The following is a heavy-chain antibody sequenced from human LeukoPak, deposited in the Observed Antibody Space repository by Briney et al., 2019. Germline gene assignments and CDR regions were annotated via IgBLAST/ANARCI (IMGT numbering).Heavy chain of an antibody. CDR2: ISAIGGST. V-gene: IGHV3-23*01. CDR3: AKNTGSDSGYWFDP. J-gene: IGHJ5*02. Sequence: PGGSLRLSCAASGFTFTTYAMSWVRQAPGKGLEWVSAISAIGGSTYYADSVKGRFTISRDNSKNTLYLQMSSLRAEDTAVYYCAKNTGSDSGYWFDPWGQGTLVTVSS. D-gene: IGHD5-12*01. CDR1: GFTFTTYA.